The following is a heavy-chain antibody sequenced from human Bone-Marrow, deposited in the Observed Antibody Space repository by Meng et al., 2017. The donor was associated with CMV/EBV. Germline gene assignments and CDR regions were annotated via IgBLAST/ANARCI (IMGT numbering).Heavy chain of an antibody. Sequence: GGSLRLSCAVSGFTFSSYEMNWVRQAPGKGLEWVSYISSGGSTTYYADSVQGRFTISRDNAKNSVYLQMNSLRAEDTAVYYCARDLSRTKRDYRGISDYWGLGTLVTVSS. CDR2: ISSGGSTT. D-gene: IGHD4-23*01. CDR3: ARDLSRTKRDYRGISDY. J-gene: IGHJ4*02. V-gene: IGHV3-48*03. CDR1: GFTFSSYE.